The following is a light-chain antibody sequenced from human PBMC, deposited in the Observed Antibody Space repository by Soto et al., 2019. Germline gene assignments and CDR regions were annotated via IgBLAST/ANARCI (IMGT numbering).Light chain of an antibody. J-gene: IGKJ4*01. Sequence: IVMTQTPATLSVSPGEGATLCCRASQGIGDTLAWYQQKPGQTPRLLIYDTSIRATGVPARFSGSRSGAEFTLTISSLQSEDFTVYYCQLYVNLPLTFGGGGKVDTK. CDR3: QLYVNLPLT. V-gene: IGKV3-15*01. CDR2: DTS. CDR1: QGIGDT.